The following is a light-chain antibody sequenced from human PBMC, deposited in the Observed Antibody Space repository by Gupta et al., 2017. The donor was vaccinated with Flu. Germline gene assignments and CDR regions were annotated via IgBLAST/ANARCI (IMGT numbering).Light chain of an antibody. CDR1: EAVKNS. V-gene: IGKV3-11*01. CDR2: DVF. CDR3: QGRYLWPQWT. J-gene: IGKJ1*01. Sequence: IVLTQSPATLSLSPGERATLSCRATEAVKNSLAWYQQKLGRPPRLITYDVFRRSVGVPDSFTRPGYGTFFTLTITRLEPEDLAPYFCQGRYLWPQWTSGQRTTVEMK.